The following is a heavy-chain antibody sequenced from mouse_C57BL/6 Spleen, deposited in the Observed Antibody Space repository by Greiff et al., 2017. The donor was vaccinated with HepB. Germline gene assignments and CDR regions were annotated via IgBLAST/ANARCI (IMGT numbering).Heavy chain of an antibody. CDR2: ISSGGSYT. D-gene: IGHD1-1*01. CDR1: GFTFSSYG. J-gene: IGHJ2*01. CDR3: ARQEILRYYFDY. V-gene: IGHV5-6*01. Sequence: EVQVVESGGDLVKPGGSLKLSCAASGFTFSSYGMSWVRQTPDKRLEWVATISSGGSYTYYPDSVKGRFTISRDNAKNTLYLQMSSLKSEDTAMYYCARQEILRYYFDYWGQGTTLTVSS.